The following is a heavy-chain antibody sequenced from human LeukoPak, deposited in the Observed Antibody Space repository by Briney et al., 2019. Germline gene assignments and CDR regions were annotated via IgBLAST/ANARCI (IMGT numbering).Heavy chain of an antibody. CDR1: GGSLSSYY. J-gene: IGHJ3*02. V-gene: IGHV4-4*07. D-gene: IGHD3-16*02. Sequence: SETLSLTCTVSGGSLSSYYWSWIRQPAGKGLEWIGRIYTSGSTNYNPSLKSRVTMSVDTSKNQFSLKLSSATAADTAVYYCARASHDYVWGSYPNDAFDIWGQGTMVTVSS. CDR2: IYTSGST. CDR3: ARASHDYVWGSYPNDAFDI.